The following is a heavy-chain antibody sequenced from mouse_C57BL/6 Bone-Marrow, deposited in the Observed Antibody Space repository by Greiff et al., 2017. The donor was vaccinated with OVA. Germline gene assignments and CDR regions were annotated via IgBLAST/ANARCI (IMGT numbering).Heavy chain of an antibody. J-gene: IGHJ1*03. CDR1: GYTFTGYW. CDR3: ARDRYDYGRPWYFDV. V-gene: IGHV1-9*01. CDR2: ILPGSGST. D-gene: IGHD1-1*01. Sequence: QVQLQQSGAELMQPGDSVTLTCTATGYTFTGYWIEWVQQRPGHGLEWMGEILPGSGSTNYNAYFKGKATITADTSTNTAYIQLSSLTTDDSAIYYCARDRYDYGRPWYFDVWGTGTTVTVSS.